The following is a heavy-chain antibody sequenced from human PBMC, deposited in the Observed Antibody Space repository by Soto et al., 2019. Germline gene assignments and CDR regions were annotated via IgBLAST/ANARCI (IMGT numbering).Heavy chain of an antibody. CDR2: ISYDGSNK. CDR1: GFTFSSYG. V-gene: IGHV3-30*18. CDR3: AKDRNYDYVWGSYREDAFDI. J-gene: IGHJ3*02. D-gene: IGHD3-16*02. Sequence: GGSLRLSCAASGFTFSSYGMHWVRQAPGKGLEWVAVISYDGSNKYYADSVKGRFTISRDNSKNTLYLQMNSLRAEGTAVYYCAKDRNYDYVWGSYREDAFDIWGQGTMVTVSS.